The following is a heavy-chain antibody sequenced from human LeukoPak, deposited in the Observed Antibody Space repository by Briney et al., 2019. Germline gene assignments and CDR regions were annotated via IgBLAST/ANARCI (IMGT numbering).Heavy chain of an antibody. J-gene: IGHJ4*02. D-gene: IGHD3-3*01. CDR1: GVSFSGYY. CDR3: ARERRPTYYDFWSGYYI. CDR2: INHSGST. V-gene: IGHV4-34*01. Sequence: PSETLSLTCAVYGVSFSGYYWSWIRQPPGKGLEWIGEINHSGSTNYNPSLKSRVTISVDTSKNQFSLKLGSVTAADTAVYYCARERRPTYYDFWSGYYIWGQGTLVTVSS.